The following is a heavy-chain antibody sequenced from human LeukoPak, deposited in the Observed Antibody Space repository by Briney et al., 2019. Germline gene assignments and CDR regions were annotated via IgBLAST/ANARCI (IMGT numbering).Heavy chain of an antibody. J-gene: IGHJ4*02. CDR3: AKGTLGRFGELLSFDY. D-gene: IGHD3-10*01. CDR1: GFTFSSYG. Sequence: GGSLRLSCAASGFTFSSYGMSWVRQAPGKGLEWVSAISGSGGSTYYADSVKGRFTISRDNSKNTLYLQMNSLRAEDTAVYYCAKGTLGRFGELLSFDYWGQGTLVTVSS. V-gene: IGHV3-23*01. CDR2: ISGSGGST.